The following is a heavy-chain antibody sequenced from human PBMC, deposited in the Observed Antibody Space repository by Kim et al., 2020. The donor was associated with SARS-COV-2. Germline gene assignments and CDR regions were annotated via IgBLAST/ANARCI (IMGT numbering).Heavy chain of an antibody. Sequence: SVKVSCKASGGTFSSYAISWVRQAPGQGLEWMGGIIPIFGTANYAQKFQGRVTITADESTSTAYMELSSLRSEDTAVYYCASRPTSYDSSGYFDYWGQGTLVTVSS. D-gene: IGHD3-22*01. CDR2: IIPIFGTA. CDR3: ASRPTSYDSSGYFDY. V-gene: IGHV1-69*13. J-gene: IGHJ4*02. CDR1: GGTFSSYA.